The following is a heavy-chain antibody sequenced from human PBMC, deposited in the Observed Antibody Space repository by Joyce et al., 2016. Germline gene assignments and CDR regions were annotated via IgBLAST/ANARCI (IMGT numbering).Heavy chain of an antibody. Sequence: QVQLVQSGAEVKNPGASVKVSCKASGFSFSGYYIPWVRQAPGQGLEWMGWINPERGDTIYAQKFQGRVTMTRDTSISTVYLELGRLTSDDTALYYCAREYGGTFYFDYWGQVTLVTVSS. CDR1: GFSFSGYY. V-gene: IGHV1-2*02. CDR3: AREYGGTFYFDY. D-gene: IGHD4-23*01. J-gene: IGHJ4*02. CDR2: INPERGDT.